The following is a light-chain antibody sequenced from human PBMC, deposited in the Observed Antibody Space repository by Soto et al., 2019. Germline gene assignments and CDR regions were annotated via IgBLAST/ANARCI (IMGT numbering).Light chain of an antibody. J-gene: IGLJ1*01. CDR2: EVN. Sequence: QSVLTQPPSASGSPGQSVTISCTGTSSDVGYYNYVSWYQQHPGKAPKLMIYEVNKRPSGVPDRFSGSKSGNTASLTVSGLQAEDEADYYCNSYAGTSNVFGTGTKLTVL. V-gene: IGLV2-8*01. CDR3: NSYAGTSNV. CDR1: SSDVGYYNY.